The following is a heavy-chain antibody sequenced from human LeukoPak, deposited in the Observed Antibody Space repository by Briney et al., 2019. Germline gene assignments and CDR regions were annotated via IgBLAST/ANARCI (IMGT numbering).Heavy chain of an antibody. V-gene: IGHV1-69*05. D-gene: IGHD5-12*01. J-gene: IGHJ4*02. CDR2: IIPIFGTA. CDR1: GGTFSSYA. Sequence: SVKVSCKASGGTFSSYAISWVRQAPGQGLEWMGRIIPIFGTANYAQKFQGRVTITTDESTSTAYMELSSLRSEDAAVYYCARDVSGYDPDTRFDYWGQGTLVTVSS. CDR3: ARDVSGYDPDTRFDY.